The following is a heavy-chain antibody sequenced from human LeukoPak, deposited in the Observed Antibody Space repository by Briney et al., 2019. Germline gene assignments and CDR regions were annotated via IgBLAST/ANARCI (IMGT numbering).Heavy chain of an antibody. V-gene: IGHV4-34*01. CDR2: INHSGST. CDR3: ARGHYDSSGYYY. J-gene: IGHJ4*02. Sequence: SETLSLTCAVYGGSFSGYYRSWIRQPPGKGLEWIGEINHSGSTNYNPSLKSRVTISVDTSKNQFSLKLSSVTAADTAVYYCARGHYDSSGYYYWGQGTLVTVSS. D-gene: IGHD3-22*01. CDR1: GGSFSGYY.